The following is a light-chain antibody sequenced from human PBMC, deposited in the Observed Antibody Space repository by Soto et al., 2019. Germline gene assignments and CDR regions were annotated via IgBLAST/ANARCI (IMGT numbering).Light chain of an antibody. CDR2: DVS. V-gene: IGLV2-14*01. J-gene: IGLJ2*01. CDR1: SSDVGGYNY. Sequence: QSALTQPASVSGSPGQSITISCTGTSSDVGGYNYVSWYQQHPGKAPKLMIYDVSYRPSGFSNRFSGSKSGNTASLTISGLQAEDEADYYCSSYTSSGTLFVVFGGGTKLTVL. CDR3: SSYTSSGTLFVV.